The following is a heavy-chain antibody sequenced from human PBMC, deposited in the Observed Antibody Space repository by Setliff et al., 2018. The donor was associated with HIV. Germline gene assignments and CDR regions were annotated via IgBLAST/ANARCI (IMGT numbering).Heavy chain of an antibody. CDR1: GYTFINYY. CDR2: IDPSGEST. CDR3: ARDAEPVLQWLGESPNHDAFDI. D-gene: IGHD3-10*01. J-gene: IGHJ3*02. V-gene: IGHV1-46*01. Sequence: ASVKVSCKASGYTFINYYIHWVRQAPGQGLEWMAIIDPSGESTSYAQKFQGRVTMTMDTSTNTVYMELSSLRSEDTAVYYCARDAEPVLQWLGESPNHDAFDIWGQGTMVTVSS.